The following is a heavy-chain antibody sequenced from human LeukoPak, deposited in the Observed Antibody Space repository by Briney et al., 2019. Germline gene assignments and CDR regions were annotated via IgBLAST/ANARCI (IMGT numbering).Heavy chain of an antibody. J-gene: IGHJ4*02. D-gene: IGHD3-22*01. V-gene: IGHV3-23*01. Sequence: GGSVRLSCAASGFTFRSTVMTWVRQAPGKGLEWVSAISGSGGSTYYADSVKGRFTISRDNSKNTLYLQMNSLRAEDTAVYYCAKALPKYYYDSSGYYYDYWGQGTLVTASS. CDR2: ISGSGGST. CDR1: GFTFRSTV. CDR3: AKALPKYYYDSSGYYYDY.